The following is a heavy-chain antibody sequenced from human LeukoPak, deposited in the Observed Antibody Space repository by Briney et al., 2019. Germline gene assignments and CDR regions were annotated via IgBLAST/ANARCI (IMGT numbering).Heavy chain of an antibody. CDR1: GGSISSYY. J-gene: IGHJ6*02. CDR2: IYYSGST. V-gene: IGHV4-59*01. CDR3: ARVGPNPTRYYYYGMDV. Sequence: SETLSLACTVSGGSISSYYWSWIRQPPGKGLEWIGYIYYSGSTNYNPSLKSRVTISVDTSKNQFSLKLSSVTAADTAVYYCARVGPNPTRYYYYGMDVWGQGTTVTVSS.